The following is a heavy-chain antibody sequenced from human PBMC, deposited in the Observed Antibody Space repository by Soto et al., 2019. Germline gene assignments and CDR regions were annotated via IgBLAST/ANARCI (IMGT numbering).Heavy chain of an antibody. CDR1: GFTFSSYT. CDR3: AKDLTPDGIWDIDY. Sequence: EVQLLESGGGLAQPGGSLRLSCAASGFTFSSYTMSWVRQSPRKGLEWVAGSYHSRAGTTTFYADSVKGRFTISRDDSRNTLHLQMNSLRADDSAIYYCAKDLTPDGIWDIDYWGQGTLVIVSS. D-gene: IGHD3-16*01. J-gene: IGHJ4*02. CDR2: SYHSRAGTTT. V-gene: IGHV3-23*01.